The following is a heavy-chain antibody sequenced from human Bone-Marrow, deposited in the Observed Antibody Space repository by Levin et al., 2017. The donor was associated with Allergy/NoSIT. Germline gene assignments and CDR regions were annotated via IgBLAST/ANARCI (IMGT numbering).Heavy chain of an antibody. CDR3: ARSTGVVSDY. Sequence: SQTLSLPCTISNGSVPSGTYYWSWIRQSPGKGLEWIGYISYSDSANYNPSLKSRVTISVGTAKNQFSLRLASVTAADTAVYFCARSTGVVSDYWGQGTLVTVSS. J-gene: IGHJ4*02. CDR1: NGSVPSGTYY. CDR2: ISYSDSA. V-gene: IGHV4-61*01. D-gene: IGHD3-3*01.